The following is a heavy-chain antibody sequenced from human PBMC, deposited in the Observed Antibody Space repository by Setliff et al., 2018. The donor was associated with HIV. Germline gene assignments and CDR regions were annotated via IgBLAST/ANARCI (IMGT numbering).Heavy chain of an antibody. J-gene: IGHJ4*02. CDR3: VRDDNYFDTTGYYPYFDY. CDR1: GYSFTNHY. D-gene: IGHD3-22*01. V-gene: IGHV1-69*10. Sequence: SVKVSCKSSGYSFTNHYMHWVRQAPGQGLEWMGGIIPILGIANYAQKFQGRVTITADKSTSTAYMELTSLRFDETAMYYCVRDDNYFDTTGYYPYFDYWGQGTQVTVSS. CDR2: IIPILGIA.